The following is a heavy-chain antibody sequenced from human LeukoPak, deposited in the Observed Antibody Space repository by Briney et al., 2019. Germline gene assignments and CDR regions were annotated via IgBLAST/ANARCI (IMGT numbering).Heavy chain of an antibody. CDR1: GFTFTSYG. V-gene: IGHV3-30*18. CDR2: ISYDGSNK. D-gene: IGHD6-19*01. CDR3: VKVPRSGCCAFDV. J-gene: IGHJ3*01. Sequence: PGGSLRLSCAASGFTFTSYGMHWVRQVPGKGLEWVAVISYDGSNKYYVDSVKGRFTISRDNSKNTLYLQMDSLRAEDTAVFYCVKVPRSGCCAFDVWGQGPMVTVSS.